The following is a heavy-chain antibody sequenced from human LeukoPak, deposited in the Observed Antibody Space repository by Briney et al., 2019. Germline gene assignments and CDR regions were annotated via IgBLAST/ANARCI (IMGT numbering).Heavy chain of an antibody. CDR2: ISAYNGNT. CDR1: GYTFTSYG. J-gene: IGHJ4*02. D-gene: IGHD6-13*01. V-gene: IGHV1-18*01. Sequence: ASVKVSCKASGYTFTSYGISWVRQAPGQGLEWMGWISAYNGNTNYAQKLQGRVTMTTDTSTSTAYMELRSLRSDDTAVYYCARQAGALAAAGMHYLAYWGQGTLVTVYS. CDR3: ARQAGALAAAGMHYLAY.